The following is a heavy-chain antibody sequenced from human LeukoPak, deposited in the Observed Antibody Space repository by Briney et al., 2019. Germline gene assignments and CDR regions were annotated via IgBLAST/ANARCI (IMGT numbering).Heavy chain of an antibody. CDR1: RDSIAVYY. CDR2: IYYSGST. V-gene: IGHV4-59*08. J-gene: IGHJ5*02. Sequence: SETLSLTCTVSRDSIAVYYWRCIRQPPGKGLEWIGYIYYSGSTNYNPSLKSRVTISVDTSKNQFCLKLSSVTAADTAMYYCAGQAYTDFWKGFPFDPWGQGTLVTVSS. CDR3: AGQAYTDFWKGFPFDP. D-gene: IGHD3-3*01.